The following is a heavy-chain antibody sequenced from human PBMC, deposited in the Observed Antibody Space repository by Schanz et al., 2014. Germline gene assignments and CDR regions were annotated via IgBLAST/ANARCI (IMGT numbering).Heavy chain of an antibody. CDR3: AKGSRSGSKVRDV. Sequence: EVQVVESGGGLVQPGGSLRLSCTASGFNSDDYAMHWVRQAPGKGLEWVSNIPWNGAAVGYAGSVRGRFTISRDSAKNSLYRQMNSLRPEDTAWYYCAKGSRSGSKVRDVWGKGTTXTVSS. J-gene: IGHJ6*04. D-gene: IGHD3-10*01. CDR2: IPWNGAAV. V-gene: IGHV3-9*02. CDR1: GFNSDDYA.